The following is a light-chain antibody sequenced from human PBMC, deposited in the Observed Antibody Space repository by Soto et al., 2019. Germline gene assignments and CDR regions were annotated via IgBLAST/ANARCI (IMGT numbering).Light chain of an antibody. CDR3: QQYNSYSSCT. V-gene: IGKV1-5*01. Sequence: DIQMTQSPSTLSASVGDRVTITCRASQSISSWLAWYQQKPGKAPKLLIYDAASLESGVPSRFGGSGSGTEFTLTISTLQPDDFATYCCQQYNSYSSCTFCQGTKGQIK. CDR2: DAA. CDR1: QSISSW. J-gene: IGKJ1*01.